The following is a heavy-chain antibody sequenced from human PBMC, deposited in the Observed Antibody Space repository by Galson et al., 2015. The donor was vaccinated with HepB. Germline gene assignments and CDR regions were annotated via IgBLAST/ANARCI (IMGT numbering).Heavy chain of an antibody. J-gene: IGHJ4*02. V-gene: IGHV3-49*04. CDR3: TRLKDIVVVGYFDY. CDR2: IRSKAYGGTT. D-gene: IGHD2-15*01. Sequence: SLRLSCAASGFTFRDYGVHWVRQAPGKGLEWVGFIRSKAYGGTTEYAASVKGRFTISRDDSKSIAYLQMNSLKTEDTAVYYCTRLKDIVVVGYFDYWGQGTLVTVSS. CDR1: GFTFRDYG.